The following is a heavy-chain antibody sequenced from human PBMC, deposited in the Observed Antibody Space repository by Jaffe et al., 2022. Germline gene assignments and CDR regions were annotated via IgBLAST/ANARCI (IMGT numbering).Heavy chain of an antibody. Sequence: VQLVESGGGLVQPGGSLRLSCAASGFTFSTYSMNWVRQAAGKGLEWVSYITGSSSTIYYADSVKGRFTISRDNAKNSLYLQMNSLRAEDTAVYYCASSNGALTYWGQGTLVTVSS. CDR2: ITGSSSTI. V-gene: IGHV3-48*01. D-gene: IGHD2-8*01. J-gene: IGHJ4*02. CDR1: GFTFSTYS. CDR3: ASSNGALTY.